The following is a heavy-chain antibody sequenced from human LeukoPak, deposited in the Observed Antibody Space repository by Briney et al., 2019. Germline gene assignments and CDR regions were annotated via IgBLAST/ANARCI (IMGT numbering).Heavy chain of an antibody. D-gene: IGHD3-10*01. J-gene: IGHJ3*02. CDR3: ARIMVRGVTHAFDI. CDR1: GFSLSTSAMC. V-gene: IGHV2-70*11. CDR2: IDWDDDK. Sequence: SGPALVKPTQILTLTCTFSGFSLSTSAMCVSWIRQPPGKALEWLARIDWDDDKYYSTSLKTRLTISKDTCKNQVVLTMTNMDPVDTATYYCARIMVRGVTHAFDIWGQGTMVTVSS.